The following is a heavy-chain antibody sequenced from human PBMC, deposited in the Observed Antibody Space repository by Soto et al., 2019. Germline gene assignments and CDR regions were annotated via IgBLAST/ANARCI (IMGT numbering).Heavy chain of an antibody. V-gene: IGHV4-4*02. Sequence: SETLSLTCAVSGGSISSSNWWSWVRQPPGKGLEWIGEIYHSGSTNYNPSLKSRVTISVDKSKNQFSLKLSSVTAADTAVYYCASASYDSSGYYYVSSYWGQGTLVTV. CDR1: GGSISSSNW. CDR3: ASASYDSSGYYYVSSY. D-gene: IGHD3-22*01. CDR2: IYHSGST. J-gene: IGHJ4*02.